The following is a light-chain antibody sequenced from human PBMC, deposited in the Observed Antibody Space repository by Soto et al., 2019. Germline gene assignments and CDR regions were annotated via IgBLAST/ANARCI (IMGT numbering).Light chain of an antibody. CDR3: QQYGSSPIT. CDR1: QSVSSSY. Sequence: EIVLTQSPGTLSLSPGERATLSCRASQSVSSSYLAWYQQKPGQAPRLLIYGASSRATGIPDRFSGSGSGTDFTLNISRLEPEDFEVYYRQQYGSSPITFGGGTKVDIK. V-gene: IGKV3-20*01. CDR2: GAS. J-gene: IGKJ4*01.